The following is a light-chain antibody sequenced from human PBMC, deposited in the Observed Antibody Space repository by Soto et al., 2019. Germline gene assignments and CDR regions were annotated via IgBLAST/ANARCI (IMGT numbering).Light chain of an antibody. CDR1: SNDVGGYHY. V-gene: IGLV2-14*01. CDR2: EVS. Sequence: QSVPTQPASVSGSPGQSITISCTGTSNDVGGYHYVSWYQHHSGKAPKLIIYEVSGRPSGVSNRFSGSKSGRTASLTISGLQAEDEADYYCTSYTSSSTVVFGGGTKLTVL. CDR3: TSYTSSSTVV. J-gene: IGLJ2*01.